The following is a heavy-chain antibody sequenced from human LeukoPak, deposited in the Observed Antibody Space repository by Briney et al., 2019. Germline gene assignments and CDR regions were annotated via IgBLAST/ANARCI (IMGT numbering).Heavy chain of an antibody. J-gene: IGHJ4*02. V-gene: IGHV3-66*01. CDR1: GFTVSTNY. Sequence: GGSLRLSCAASGFTVSTNYMSWVRQAPGKGLEWVSVIYGSGGTYYADSLKGRFTISRDNSKNTLYLQMNSLRAEDTAVYYCANQLTGNVYYWGQGTLVTVSS. CDR3: ANQLTGNVYY. D-gene: IGHD1-20*01. CDR2: IYGSGGT.